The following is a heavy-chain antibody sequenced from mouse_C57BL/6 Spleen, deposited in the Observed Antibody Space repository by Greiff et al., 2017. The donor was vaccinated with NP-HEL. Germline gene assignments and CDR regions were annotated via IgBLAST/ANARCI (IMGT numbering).Heavy chain of an antibody. CDR3: AREDYYGSRSYYAMDY. J-gene: IGHJ4*01. V-gene: IGHV1-64*01. CDR2: IHPNSGST. D-gene: IGHD1-1*01. CDR1: GYTFTSYW. Sequence: QVQLQQPGAELVKPGASVKLSCKASGYTFTSYWMTWVKQRPGQGLEWIGMIHPNSGSTNYNEKFTSKSTLTVDKSSSTAYMQLSSLTSEDSAVYYCAREDYYGSRSYYAMDYWGQGTSVTVSS.